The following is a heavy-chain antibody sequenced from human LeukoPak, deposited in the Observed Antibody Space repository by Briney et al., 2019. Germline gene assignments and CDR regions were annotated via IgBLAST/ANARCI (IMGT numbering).Heavy chain of an antibody. V-gene: IGHV3-7*01. CDR1: GFTFSSYW. CDR2: IKQDGSEK. D-gene: IGHD3-22*01. J-gene: IGHJ4*02. Sequence: GGSLRLSCAASGFTFSSYWMSWVRQAPGKGLEWVANIKQDGSEKYYVDSVKGRFTISRDNAKNSPYLQMNSLRAEDTAVYYCARDYTSPPGSSGYYQEDYFDYWGQGTLVTVSS. CDR3: ARDYTSPPGSSGYYQEDYFDY.